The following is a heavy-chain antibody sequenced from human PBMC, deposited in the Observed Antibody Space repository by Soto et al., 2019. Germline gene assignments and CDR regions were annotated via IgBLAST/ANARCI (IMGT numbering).Heavy chain of an antibody. J-gene: IGHJ4*02. CDR2: ISYDGSNK. Sequence: QVQLVESGGGVVQPGRSLRLSYAASGFTFSSYAMHWVRQAPGKGLEWVAVISYDGSNKYYADSVKGRFTISRDNSKNTLYLQMNSLRAEDTAVYYCARAPYDSSGYYFDYWGQGTLVTVSS. CDR1: GFTFSSYA. D-gene: IGHD3-22*01. V-gene: IGHV3-30-3*01. CDR3: ARAPYDSSGYYFDY.